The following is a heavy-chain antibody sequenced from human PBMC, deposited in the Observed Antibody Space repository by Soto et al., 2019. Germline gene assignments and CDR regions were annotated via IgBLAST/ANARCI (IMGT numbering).Heavy chain of an antibody. V-gene: IGHV3-30-3*01. Sequence: QVQLVESGGGVVQPGRSLRLSCAASGFTFSSYAMHWVRQAPGKGLEWVAVISYDGSNKYYADSVKGRFTISRDNSKNPLYLQMNSLRAEDTAVYYCARGVGNWYFDLWGRGTLVTVSS. CDR1: GFTFSSYA. CDR2: ISYDGSNK. D-gene: IGHD3-10*01. J-gene: IGHJ2*01. CDR3: ARGVGNWYFDL.